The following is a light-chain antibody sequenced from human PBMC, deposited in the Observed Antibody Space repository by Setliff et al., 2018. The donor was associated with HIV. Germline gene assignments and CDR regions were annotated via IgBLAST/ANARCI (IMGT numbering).Light chain of an antibody. CDR3: SSYTTSSTLYV. Sequence: HSALAQPASVSGSPGQSITISCTGISSDVGGYYSVSWYQQHPGKAPKLMIYDVINRPSGVSNRFSGSRSGNTASLTISGLQVEDEADYYCSSYTTSSTLYVFGPGTKVNVL. CDR1: SSDVGGYYS. J-gene: IGLJ1*01. V-gene: IGLV2-14*03. CDR2: DVI.